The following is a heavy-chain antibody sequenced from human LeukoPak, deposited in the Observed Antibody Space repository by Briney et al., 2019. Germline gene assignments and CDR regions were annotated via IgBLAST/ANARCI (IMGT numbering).Heavy chain of an antibody. J-gene: IGHJ4*02. CDR3: AKDGDVLRFLEWLSFFDY. V-gene: IGHV3-7*03. CDR2: IKEDGTER. Sequence: GGSLRLSCATSGFAFSSSWMHWVRQAPGKGLEWVANIKEDGTERYYVDSVKGRFTISRDNSKNTLYLQMNSLRAEDTAVYYCAKDGDVLRFLEWLSFFDYWGQGTLVTVSS. D-gene: IGHD3-3*01. CDR1: GFAFSSSW.